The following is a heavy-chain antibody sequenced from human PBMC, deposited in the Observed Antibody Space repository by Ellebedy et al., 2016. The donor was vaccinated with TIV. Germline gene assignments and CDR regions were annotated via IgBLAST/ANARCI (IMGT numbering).Heavy chain of an antibody. CDR1: GYPFTSHA. J-gene: IGHJ4*02. Sequence: AASVKVSCKASGYPFTSHAMHWVRQAPGQRLEWMGWINAGNGNTKYSQNLQGRVTITRDTSASTVYMELSSLRSEDTAVYYCAKQGGYSYGSPFDYWGQGTLVTVSS. V-gene: IGHV1-3*01. CDR2: INAGNGNT. D-gene: IGHD5-18*01. CDR3: AKQGGYSYGSPFDY.